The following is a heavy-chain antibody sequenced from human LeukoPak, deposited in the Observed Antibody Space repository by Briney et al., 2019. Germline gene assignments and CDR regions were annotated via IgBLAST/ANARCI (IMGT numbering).Heavy chain of an antibody. V-gene: IGHV3-49*04. Sequence: GRSLRLSCTASGFTFGDYAMSWVRQAPGKGLEWVGFIRSKAYGGTTEYAASVKGRFTISRDDSKSIAYLQMNSLKTEDTAVYYCTRLMGSSWYYSDYWGQGTLVTVSS. J-gene: IGHJ4*02. D-gene: IGHD6-13*01. CDR2: IRSKAYGGTT. CDR3: TRLMGSSWYYSDY. CDR1: GFTFGDYA.